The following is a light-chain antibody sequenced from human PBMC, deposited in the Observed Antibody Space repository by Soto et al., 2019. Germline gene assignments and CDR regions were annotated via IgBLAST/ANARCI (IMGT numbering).Light chain of an antibody. CDR1: QFIDDF. CDR3: QHSYVTPWT. J-gene: IGKJ1*01. V-gene: IGKV1-39*01. Sequence: DIQLTQSPSSLSASLLDRGSITCRASQFIDDFLNWFQQRPGKAPKLLIYAASSLHSGVPSRFSGSASGTDFTLTITNLQPEDFATYYCQHSYVTPWTFGQGTKVDIK. CDR2: AAS.